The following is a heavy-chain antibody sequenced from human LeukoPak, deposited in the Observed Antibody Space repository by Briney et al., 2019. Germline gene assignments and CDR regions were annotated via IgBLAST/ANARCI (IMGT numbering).Heavy chain of an antibody. V-gene: IGHV3-7*01. CDR2: MNPDENEK. D-gene: IGHD4/OR15-4a*01. CDR1: GFTFSSYW. Sequence: PGGSLRLSCAASGFTFSSYWMSWVRQAPGKGLEWVANMNPDENEKYYADSVKGRFTISRDNAKNSLYLQMNSLRAEDTAVYFCARRTNYLAFDYWGQGALVTVSS. CDR3: ARRTNYLAFDY. J-gene: IGHJ4*02.